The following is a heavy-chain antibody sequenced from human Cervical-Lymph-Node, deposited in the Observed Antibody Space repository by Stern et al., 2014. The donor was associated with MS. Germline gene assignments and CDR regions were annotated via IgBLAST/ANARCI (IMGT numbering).Heavy chain of an antibody. Sequence: QVQLGQSGAAVKKPGASVKVSCKASEYTITDYDVNWVRQVPGQGLEWMGWMNPNSGDTHYAHKFRGRVTMTRDTSINTAYMELSDLTSDDTAVYYCARGFVPGWFDLWGQGTLVIVSS. CDR2: MNPNSGDT. V-gene: IGHV1-8*01. CDR3: ARGFVPGWFDL. D-gene: IGHD3-16*02. J-gene: IGHJ5*02. CDR1: EYTITDYD.